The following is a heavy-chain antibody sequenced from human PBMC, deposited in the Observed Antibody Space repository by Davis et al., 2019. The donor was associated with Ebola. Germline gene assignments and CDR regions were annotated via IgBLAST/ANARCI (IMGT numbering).Heavy chain of an antibody. D-gene: IGHD3-3*01. CDR3: AKTYYDFWSGSY. CDR2: ISYDGSNK. J-gene: IGHJ4*02. Sequence: GESLKISCAASGFTFSDYYMSWIRQAPGKGLEWVAVISYDGSNKYYADSVKGRFTISRDNSKNTLYLQMNSLRAEDTAVYYCAKTYYDFWSGSYWGQGTLVTVSS. CDR1: GFTFSDYY. V-gene: IGHV3-30*18.